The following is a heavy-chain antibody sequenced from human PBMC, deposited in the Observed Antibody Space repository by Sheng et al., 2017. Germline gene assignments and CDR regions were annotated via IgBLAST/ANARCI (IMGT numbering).Heavy chain of an antibody. J-gene: IGHJ6*02. CDR3: AREKVDTAMVGLSYYYYGMDV. Sequence: EVQLVESGGGLIQPGGSLRLSCAASGFTVSSNYMSWVRQAPGKGLEWVSVIYSGGSTYYADSVKGRFTISRDNSKNTLYLQMNSLRAEDTAVYYCAREKVDTAMVGLSYYYYGMDVWGQGTTVTVSS. V-gene: IGHV3-53*01. D-gene: IGHD5-18*01. CDR1: GFTVSSNY. CDR2: IYSGGST.